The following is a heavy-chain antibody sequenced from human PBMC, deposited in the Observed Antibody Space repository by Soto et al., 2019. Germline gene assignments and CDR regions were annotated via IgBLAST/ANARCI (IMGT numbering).Heavy chain of an antibody. CDR3: ARERIPPGIVVVPAARRLRKGRNNGFDA. V-gene: IGHV4-34*01. J-gene: IGHJ5*02. Sequence: SDTLALTCAVYGGSFSGYYWSWIRQRPGKGLEWIGAINHSGSTNYNPSLKSRVTISVDTSKNQFSLKLSSVTAADTAVYYWARERIPPGIVVVPAARRLRKGRNNGFDAWGQGTLVTVSS. CDR2: INHSGST. D-gene: IGHD2-2*01. CDR1: GGSFSGYY.